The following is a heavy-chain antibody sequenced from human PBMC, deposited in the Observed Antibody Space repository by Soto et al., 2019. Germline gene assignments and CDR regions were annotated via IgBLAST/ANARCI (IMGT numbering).Heavy chain of an antibody. D-gene: IGHD6-6*01. CDR3: AKNHSGSSLAY. V-gene: IGHV1-8*02. CDR2: MNPHTGET. J-gene: IGHJ4*02. CDR1: GYNFISSE. Sequence: GASVKVSCKTSGYNFISSEISWVRQAPGQGLELMGWMNPHTGETDATRKFQGRLTMTRNISINTAYLELSSLTSEDTAVYYCAKNHSGSSLAYWGQGSLVTVSS.